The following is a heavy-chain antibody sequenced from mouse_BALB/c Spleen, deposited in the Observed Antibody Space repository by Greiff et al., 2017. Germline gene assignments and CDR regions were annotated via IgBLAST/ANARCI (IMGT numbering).Heavy chain of an antibody. J-gene: IGHJ2*01. CDR1: GFTFNTYA. D-gene: IGHD2-4*01. CDR2: IRSKSNNYAT. V-gene: IGHV10-1*02. CDR3: VRHVGDYDPYFDY. Sequence: EVQLVESGGGLVQPKGSLKLSCAASGFTFNTYAMNWVRQAPGKGLEWVARIRSKSNNYATYYADSVKDRFTISRDDSQSMLYLQMNNLKTEDTAMYYCVRHVGDYDPYFDYWGQGTTLTVSS.